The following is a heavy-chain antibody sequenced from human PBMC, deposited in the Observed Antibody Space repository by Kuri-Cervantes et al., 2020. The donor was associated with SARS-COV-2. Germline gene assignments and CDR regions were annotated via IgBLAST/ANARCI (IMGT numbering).Heavy chain of an antibody. CDR1: GFTFSSYG. D-gene: IGHD1-26*01. V-gene: IGHV3-33*01. Sequence: GESLKISCAASGFTFSSYGMHWVRQAPGKGLEWVAVIWYDGSNKYYPDSVKGRFTISRDNSKNTLYLQMNSLRAEDTAVYYCAREGDYGGGLLGVDYWGQGTLVTVSS. J-gene: IGHJ4*01. CDR2: IWYDGSNK. CDR3: AREGDYGGGLLGVDY.